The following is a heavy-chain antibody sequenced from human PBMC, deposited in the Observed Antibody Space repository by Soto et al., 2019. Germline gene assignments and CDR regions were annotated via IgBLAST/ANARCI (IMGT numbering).Heavy chain of an antibody. V-gene: IGHV3-9*01. D-gene: IGHD3-22*01. J-gene: IGHJ4*02. Sequence: EVHLVESGGGLVQPGGSVRLSCVGSGFIFEDFAMNWVRQVPGKGLEWGSGISWNSATLAYADSVKGRFIVSRDNAKNILYLQMNSLRAEDAALYYCAKDVGSYYYDTSAYLYDYWGQGTLVTVS. CDR3: AKDVGSYYYDTSAYLYDY. CDR1: GFIFEDFA. CDR2: ISWNSATL.